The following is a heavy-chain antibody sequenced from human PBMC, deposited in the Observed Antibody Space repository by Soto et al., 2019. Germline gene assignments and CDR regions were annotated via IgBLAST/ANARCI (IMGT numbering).Heavy chain of an antibody. CDR2: FDPEDGET. CDR3: ATIPSVVAAITEFDY. J-gene: IGHJ4*02. CDR1: GYTLTELS. V-gene: IGHV1-24*01. Sequence: ASVKVSCKVSGYTLTELSMHWVRQAPGKGLEWMGGFDPEDGETIYAQKFQGRVTMTEDTSTDTAYMELSSLRPEDTAVYYCATIPSVVAAITEFDYWGQGTLVTVSS. D-gene: IGHD2-15*01.